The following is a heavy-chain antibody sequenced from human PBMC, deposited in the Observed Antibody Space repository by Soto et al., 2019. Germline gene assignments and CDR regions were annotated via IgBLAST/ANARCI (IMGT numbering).Heavy chain of an antibody. D-gene: IGHD3-22*01. CDR2: INPSGGST. Sequence: QVQLVQSGAEEKKPGASVKVSCKASGYTFTSYYMHLVRQAPGQGLEWMGIINPSGGSTSYAQKFQARVTIARDTSSSSVYMELSSLRSEDAAVYSSASLDDSGQGYWGQGTLVTVS. CDR1: GYTFTSYY. CDR3: ASLDDSGQGY. J-gene: IGHJ4*02. V-gene: IGHV1-46*01.